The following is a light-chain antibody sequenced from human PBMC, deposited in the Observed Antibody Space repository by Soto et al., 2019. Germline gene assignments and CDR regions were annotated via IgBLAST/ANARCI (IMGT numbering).Light chain of an antibody. V-gene: IGKV3-20*01. CDR1: QSVSSSY. CDR3: QQYGSSPKT. CDR2: GAS. J-gene: IGKJ1*01. Sequence: EIVLTQSPGTLSLSPGERATLSCRASQSVSSSYLAWYQQKPGQAPRLLIYGASSRATGIPDRFSGSGSGTDFTLNISRLEPEDFEVYYCQQYGSSPKTFGQGTKVDIK.